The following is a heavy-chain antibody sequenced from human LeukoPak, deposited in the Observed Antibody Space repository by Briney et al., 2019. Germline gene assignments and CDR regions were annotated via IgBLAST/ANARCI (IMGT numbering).Heavy chain of an antibody. D-gene: IGHD3-22*01. CDR1: GYSFTTFY. Sequence: ASVKVSCKASGYSFTTFYMHWVRQAPGQGLEWMGWISAYNGNTNYAQKLQGRVTMTTDTSTSTAYMELRSLRSDDTAVYYCARDGSVSSGYPNYWGQGTLVTVSS. V-gene: IGHV1-18*04. CDR3: ARDGSVSSGYPNY. J-gene: IGHJ4*02. CDR2: ISAYNGNT.